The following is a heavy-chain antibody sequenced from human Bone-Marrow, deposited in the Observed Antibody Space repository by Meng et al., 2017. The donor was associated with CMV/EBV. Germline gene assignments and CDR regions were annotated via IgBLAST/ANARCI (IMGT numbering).Heavy chain of an antibody. CDR3: ARVNRGYDWASYYYYGMDV. Sequence: GGSLRLSCAASGFTFSSYEMNWVRQAPGKGLEWVSYISSSGSTIYYADSVKGRFTISRDNAKNSLYLQMNSLRAEDTAVYYCARVNRGYDWASYYYYGMDVWGQGTTVTVSS. D-gene: IGHD5-12*01. CDR2: ISSSGSTI. CDR1: GFTFSSYE. J-gene: IGHJ6*02. V-gene: IGHV3-48*03.